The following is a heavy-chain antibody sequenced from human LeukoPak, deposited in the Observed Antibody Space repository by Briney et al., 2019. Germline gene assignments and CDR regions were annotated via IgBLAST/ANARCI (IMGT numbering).Heavy chain of an antibody. CDR1: GFTLITSW. J-gene: IGHJ3*01. Sequence: GGSLRLSCVVSGFTLITSWMHWVGQAPGKGPVWVSRIYSDGTNTKYAASVKGRFTVSGHYTIHTLYLQITSLRVDDTAVYYCASGDLGYCSGDKCYAGALKFCGQGTMVIVSS. CDR3: ASGDLGYCSGDKCYAGALKF. CDR2: IYSDGTNT. D-gene: IGHD2-15*01. V-gene: IGHV3-74*03.